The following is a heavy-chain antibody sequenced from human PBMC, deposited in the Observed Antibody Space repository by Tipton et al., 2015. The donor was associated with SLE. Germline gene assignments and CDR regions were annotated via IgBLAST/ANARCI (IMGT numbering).Heavy chain of an antibody. Sequence: TLSLTCAVYGGSFSGYYWSWIRQPPGKGLEWIGEINHSGGTNYNPSLKSRVTISVDTSKNQFSLKLSSVTAAGTAVYYCARGLGAYSSGWRYYYYYMDVWGKGTTVTVSS. J-gene: IGHJ6*03. CDR2: INHSGGT. CDR1: GGSFSGYY. D-gene: IGHD6-19*01. V-gene: IGHV4-34*01. CDR3: ARGLGAYSSGWRYYYYYMDV.